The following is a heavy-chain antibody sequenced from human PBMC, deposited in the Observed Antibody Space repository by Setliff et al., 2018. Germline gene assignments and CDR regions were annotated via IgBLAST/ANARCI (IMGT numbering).Heavy chain of an antibody. CDR2: ISPYNGDR. Sequence: ASVKVSCKTSGYIFNTFDINWMRRAPGQGLEWIGWISPYNGDRKYAQNLQDRVTMTTDTSTSTAYLEVRSLRSDDTAVYYCARSPPNRGVGQGHHMDVWGKGTTVTVSS. J-gene: IGHJ6*03. D-gene: IGHD1-26*01. CDR1: GYIFNTFD. V-gene: IGHV1-18*01. CDR3: ARSPPNRGVGQGHHMDV.